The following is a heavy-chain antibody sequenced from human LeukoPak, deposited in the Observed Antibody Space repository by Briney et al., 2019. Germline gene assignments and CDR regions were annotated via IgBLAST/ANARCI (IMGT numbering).Heavy chain of an antibody. CDR1: GFAFSNYW. D-gene: IGHD6-13*01. CDR3: ARGGAGAAVYYDY. J-gene: IGHJ4*02. V-gene: IGHV3-74*01. Sequence: PGGSLRLSCAASGFAFSNYWMHWVRQTLGKGLVLVSRINTDGGITTYADSVKGRFTISRDNAKNTVYLQMNSLRGDDTAVYYCARGGAGAAVYYDYWGQGTLVTVSS. CDR2: INTDGGIT.